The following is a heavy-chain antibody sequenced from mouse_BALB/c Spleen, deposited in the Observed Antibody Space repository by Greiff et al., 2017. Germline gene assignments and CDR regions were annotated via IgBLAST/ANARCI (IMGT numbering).Heavy chain of an antibody. V-gene: IGHV1-63*02. D-gene: IGHD1-2*01. J-gene: IGHJ4*01. Sequence: QVQLQQSGAELVRPGTSVKISCKASGYTFTNYWLGWVKQRPGHGLEWIGDIYPGGGYTNYNEKFKGKATLTIDTSSSTAYMQLSSLTSEDSAVYFCARSPGTTARGDYWGQGTSVTVSS. CDR3: ARSPGTTARGDY. CDR1: GYTFTNYW. CDR2: IYPGGGYT.